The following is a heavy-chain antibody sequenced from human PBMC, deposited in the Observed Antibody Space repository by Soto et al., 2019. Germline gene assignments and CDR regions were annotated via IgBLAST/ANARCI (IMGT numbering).Heavy chain of an antibody. V-gene: IGHV4-4*08. CDR3: ARDSLTGNYIDP. CDR1: GGSISNSY. Sequence: PSETLSLTCTVSGGSISNSYWSWIRQSPEKGLEWIGYIYSSGSTNYNPSLNSRVTISVDTSKNQFSLKLSSLSAADTAVYYCARDSLTGNYIDPPGQGTLVTVSS. J-gene: IGHJ5*02. D-gene: IGHD1-7*01. CDR2: IYSSGST.